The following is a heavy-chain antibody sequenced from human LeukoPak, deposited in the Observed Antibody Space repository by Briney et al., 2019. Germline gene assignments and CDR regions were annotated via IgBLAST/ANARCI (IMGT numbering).Heavy chain of an antibody. Sequence: GGSLRLSCAASGFTFDDYGMSWVRQAPGKGLDWVSAISCSCGSTYYADSVKGRFTISRDNSKNTLYLQMKSMRAEDTDVYYCAKAVYGSGSNYYYYYMDVWGKGTTVTISS. D-gene: IGHD3-10*01. J-gene: IGHJ6*03. CDR3: AKAVYGSGSNYYYYYMDV. V-gene: IGHV3-23*01. CDR1: GFTFDDYG. CDR2: ISCSCGST.